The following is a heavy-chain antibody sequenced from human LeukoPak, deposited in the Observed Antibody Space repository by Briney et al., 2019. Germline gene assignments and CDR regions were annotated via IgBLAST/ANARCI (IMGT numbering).Heavy chain of an antibody. J-gene: IGHJ5*02. D-gene: IGHD2-2*01. CDR3: ARGRVYCSSTSCYSTNWFDP. CDR1: GYTFTSYY. V-gene: IGHV1-46*01. Sequence: ASVKVSCKASGYTFTSYYMHWVRQAPGQGLEWMGIINPSGGSTSYAQKFQGRVTMTRDTSTSTVYMELSSLRSEDTAVYYCARGRVYCSSTSCYSTNWFDPWGQGTLVTVSS. CDR2: INPSGGST.